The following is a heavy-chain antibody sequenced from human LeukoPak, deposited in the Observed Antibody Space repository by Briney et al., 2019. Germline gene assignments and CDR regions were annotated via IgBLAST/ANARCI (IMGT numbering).Heavy chain of an antibody. V-gene: IGHV1-8*01. J-gene: IGHJ4*02. CDR1: GYTFTSYD. D-gene: IGHD2-2*01. CDR3: ASDLYCSSTSCYDY. Sequence: ASVKVSYKASGYTFTSYDINWVRQATGQGLEWMGWMNPNSGNTGYAQKFQGRVTMTRNTSISTAYMELSSLRSKDTAVYYCASDLYCSSTSCYDYWGQGTLVTVSS. CDR2: MNPNSGNT.